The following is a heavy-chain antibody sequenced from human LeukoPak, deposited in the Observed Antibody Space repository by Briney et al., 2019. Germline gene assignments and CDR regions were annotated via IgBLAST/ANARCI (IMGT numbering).Heavy chain of an antibody. Sequence: GGSLRLSCAASGFTLDTHAMSWVRQAPGKGLEWVSGINGNGASTYYSDSVKGRFTISRDNSKNTLYLQMSTLRAEDTAVYYCAKDQGYSYYYLDYWGQGTLVTVSS. CDR1: GFTLDTHA. CDR2: INGNGAST. J-gene: IGHJ4*02. V-gene: IGHV3-23*01. CDR3: AKDQGYSYYYLDY. D-gene: IGHD5-18*01.